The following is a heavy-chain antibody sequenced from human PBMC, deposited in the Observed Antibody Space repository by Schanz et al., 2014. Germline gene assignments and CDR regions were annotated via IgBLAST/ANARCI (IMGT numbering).Heavy chain of an antibody. D-gene: IGHD6-13*01. Sequence: DVHLLESGGGLVKPGGSLRLSCATSGLTFTSAWMTWVRQAPGKGLEWVSYVSRSTPDIYYADSVKGRFTMSRDNAKNSVFLQMNSLRAEDTAVYFCVSQTGSPNYWGQGTLVTVSS. V-gene: IGHV3-48*01. J-gene: IGHJ4*02. CDR2: VSRSTPDI. CDR3: VSQTGSPNY. CDR1: GLTFTSAW.